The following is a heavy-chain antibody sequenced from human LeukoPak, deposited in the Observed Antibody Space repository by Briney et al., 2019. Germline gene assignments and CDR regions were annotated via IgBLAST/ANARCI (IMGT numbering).Heavy chain of an antibody. CDR3: ARGDQASSGWYVDYYYYMDV. CDR2: INHNSGGT. V-gene: IGHV1-2*02. J-gene: IGHJ6*03. CDR1: GYTFTGYY. Sequence: ASVKVSCKASGYTFTGYYMHWVRQAPGQGLEWMGWINHNSGGTNYAQKFQGRVTMTRDTSISTAYMELSRLRSDDTAVYYCARGDQASSGWYVDYYYYMDVWGKGTTVTVSS. D-gene: IGHD6-19*01.